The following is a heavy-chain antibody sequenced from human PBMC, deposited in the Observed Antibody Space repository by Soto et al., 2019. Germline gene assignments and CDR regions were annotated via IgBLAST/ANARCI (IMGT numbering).Heavy chain of an antibody. CDR3: ATANVDTAMARLDY. Sequence: PAETLSLTCTVSGGSISSGDYYWVWIRHPPGKGLEWIGYIYYSGSTYYNPSLKSRVTISVDTSKNQFSLKLSSVTAADTAVYYCATANVDTAMARLDYWGQGTLVTVSS. CDR2: IYYSGST. J-gene: IGHJ4*02. CDR1: GGSISSGDYY. V-gene: IGHV4-30-4*01. D-gene: IGHD5-18*01.